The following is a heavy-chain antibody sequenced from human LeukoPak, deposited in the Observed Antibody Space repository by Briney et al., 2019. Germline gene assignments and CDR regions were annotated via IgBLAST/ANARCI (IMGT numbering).Heavy chain of an antibody. Sequence: GAAGTVSCKTSGYTFSGYFIHWIRQAPGQGLEWMGRINPNTGGTNYAQKFQGRVTMTSDSSIRSAYMDLSRLSLDDSAVYYCALGGSSDLEWLVDYFDHWGQGSLVLVSS. CDR3: ALGGSSDLEWLVDYFDH. CDR2: INPNTGGT. V-gene: IGHV1-2*06. D-gene: IGHD3-3*01. CDR1: GYTFSGYF. J-gene: IGHJ4*02.